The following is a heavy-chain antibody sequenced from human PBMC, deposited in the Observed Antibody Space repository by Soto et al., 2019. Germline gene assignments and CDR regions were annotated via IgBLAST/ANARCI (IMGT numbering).Heavy chain of an antibody. CDR1: GYTFTGYY. D-gene: IGHD1-26*01. CDR2: INPNSGGT. Sequence: ASVNVSCKASGYTFTGYYMHWVRQAPGQGLEWMGWINPNSGGTNYAQTFQGWVTMTRDTSINTVYMDLSRLRSDGTAVYYCARSWNKVGAAFAVGYFDFWGLGTLVTVSS. V-gene: IGHV1-2*04. CDR3: ARSWNKVGAAFAVGYFDF. J-gene: IGHJ4*02.